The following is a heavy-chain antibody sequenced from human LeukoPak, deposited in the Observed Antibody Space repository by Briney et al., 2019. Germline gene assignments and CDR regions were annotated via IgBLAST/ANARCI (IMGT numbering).Heavy chain of an antibody. J-gene: IGHJ4*02. CDR3: ARDSVGVAHDY. V-gene: IGHV3-30*04. D-gene: IGHD3-16*01. Sequence: GGSLRLSCAASGFTFSSYAMHWVRQAPGKGLEWVAVISYDGSNKYYADSVKGRFTIPRDNSKNTLYLQMNSLRAEDTAVYYCARDSVGVAHDYWGQGTLVTVSS. CDR2: ISYDGSNK. CDR1: GFTFSSYA.